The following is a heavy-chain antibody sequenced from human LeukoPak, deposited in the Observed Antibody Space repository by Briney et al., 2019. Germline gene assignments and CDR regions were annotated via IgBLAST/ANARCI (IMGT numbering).Heavy chain of an antibody. J-gene: IGHJ1*01. D-gene: IGHD1-14*01. Sequence: SDTLSLTCTVSGGYSSSGGYYGSWIPQPPGKGLEWIGYIYHSASTYYNPSRKSRVTISVDRSKNQFSLKLSSVTAADTAVDYSARSEQTGQDYWGQGTLVTVSS. CDR3: ARSEQTGQDY. CDR2: IYHSAST. CDR1: GGYSSSGGYY. V-gene: IGHV4-30-2*01.